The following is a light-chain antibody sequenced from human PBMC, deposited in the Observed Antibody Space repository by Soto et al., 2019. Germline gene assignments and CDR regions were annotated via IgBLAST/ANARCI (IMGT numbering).Light chain of an antibody. CDR2: DNN. CDR3: GTWDSSLSAGV. V-gene: IGLV1-51*01. Sequence: QSVLTQPPSVSAAPGQKVTISCSGSNSNIGNNHVSWYLHLPGTAPKLLIYDNNKRPSGIPDRFSGSKSGTSATLGITGLQTGDEADYYCGTWDSSLSAGVFGGGTKLTVL. J-gene: IGLJ2*01. CDR1: NSNIGNNH.